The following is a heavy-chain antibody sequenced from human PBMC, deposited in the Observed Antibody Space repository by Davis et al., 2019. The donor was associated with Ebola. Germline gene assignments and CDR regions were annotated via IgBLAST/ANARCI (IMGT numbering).Heavy chain of an antibody. CDR3: AKDSRGYSYGYHYYYGMDV. Sequence: GGSLRLSCAASGFTFSSYAMHWVRQAPGKGLEWVAVISYDGSNKYYADSVKGRFTISRDNSKNTLYLQMNSLRAEDTAVYYCAKDSRGYSYGYHYYYGMDVWGQGTTVTVSS. CDR2: ISYDGSNK. CDR1: GFTFSSYA. D-gene: IGHD5-18*01. J-gene: IGHJ6*02. V-gene: IGHV3-30-3*01.